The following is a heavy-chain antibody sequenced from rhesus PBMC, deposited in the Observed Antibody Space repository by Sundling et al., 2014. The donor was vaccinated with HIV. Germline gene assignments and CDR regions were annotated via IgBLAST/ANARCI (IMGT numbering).Heavy chain of an antibody. D-gene: IGHD2-27*01. Sequence: EVQLVESGAGLVQPGGSLRLSCAASEFTFSNSRMSWVRQAPGKGLEWVARIKRKADGETADYATSVKGRFTISRDDSKNTLFLQMNSLKTEDTAVYYCTTDLYCTDIFCFDGRFDYWGQGVLVTVSS. V-gene: IGHV3-30*02. CDR1: EFTFSNSR. J-gene: IGHJ4*01. CDR2: IKRKADGETA. CDR3: TTDLYCTDIFCFDGRFDY.